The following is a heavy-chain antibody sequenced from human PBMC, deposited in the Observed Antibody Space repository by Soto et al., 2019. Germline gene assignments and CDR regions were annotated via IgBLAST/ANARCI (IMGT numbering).Heavy chain of an antibody. V-gene: IGHV3-23*04. CDR3: AKEGRRDFDWLYYYYNGMDV. Sequence: EVQLVESGGGLVQPGGSLKLSCAASGFTFSGSAIHWVRQASGKGLEWVSAISGSGGSTYYADSVKGRFTISRDNSKNPLYLKMNSLRAEDTAVYYCAKEGRRDFDWLYYYYNGMDVWGQGTTVTVSS. CDR2: ISGSGGST. CDR1: GFTFSGSA. J-gene: IGHJ6*02. D-gene: IGHD3-9*01.